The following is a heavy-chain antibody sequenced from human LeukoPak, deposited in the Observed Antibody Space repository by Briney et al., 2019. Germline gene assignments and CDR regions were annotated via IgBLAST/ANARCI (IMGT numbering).Heavy chain of an antibody. CDR2: IYYTGVT. Sequence: SETLSLTCTVSGGYIITSGHYWGWIRQPPGQGLEWIGSIYYTGVTSTNPFFRSRMSISVDTSKNQFSLNLTSVTAADAAVYYCARERSSSGGHSWFDPWGQGTLVTVSS. CDR3: ARERSSSGGHSWFDP. J-gene: IGHJ5*02. V-gene: IGHV4-39*07. D-gene: IGHD4-23*01. CDR1: GGYIITSGHY.